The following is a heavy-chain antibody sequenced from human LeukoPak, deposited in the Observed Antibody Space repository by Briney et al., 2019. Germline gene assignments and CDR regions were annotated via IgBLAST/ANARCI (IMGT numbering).Heavy chain of an antibody. J-gene: IGHJ6*02. D-gene: IGHD2-2*03. Sequence: GGSLRLSCAASGFTFSSYGMHWVRQAPGKGLEWVAVLWYDGSNKYYADSVKGRFTISRDNSKNTLYLQMNSLRAEDTAVYYCAREGGLDIYYGMDVWGQGTTVTVSS. CDR3: AREGGLDIYYGMDV. V-gene: IGHV3-33*01. CDR2: LWYDGSNK. CDR1: GFTFSSYG.